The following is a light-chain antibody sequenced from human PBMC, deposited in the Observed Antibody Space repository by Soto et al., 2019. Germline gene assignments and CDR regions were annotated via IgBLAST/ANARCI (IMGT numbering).Light chain of an antibody. CDR2: DAS. CDR3: QQLSNWPIT. V-gene: IGKV3-11*01. J-gene: IGKJ5*01. CDR1: QSVSSY. Sequence: EIVLTQSPATLSLSPGERATLSCRASQSVSSYLAWFQQKPGQAPRRLIYDASDRATGIPARFSGSGSGTDFTLTISSLEPEDFAVYYCQQLSNWPITFGQGTRLEMK.